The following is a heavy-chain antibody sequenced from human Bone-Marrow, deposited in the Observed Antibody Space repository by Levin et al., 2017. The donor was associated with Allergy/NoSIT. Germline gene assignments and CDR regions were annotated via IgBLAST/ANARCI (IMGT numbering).Heavy chain of an antibody. CDR1: GFAFSNYW. Sequence: GESLKISCAASGFAFSNYWMHWVRQAPGKGLVWVSRINRGGTSTTYADSVKGRFTISRDNAKNTLYLQMNSLRAEDTAVYYCAKGLNWGSPNTFEYWGRGTLVTVSS. V-gene: IGHV3-74*01. D-gene: IGHD7-27*01. J-gene: IGHJ4*02. CDR2: INRGGTST. CDR3: AKGLNWGSPNTFEY.